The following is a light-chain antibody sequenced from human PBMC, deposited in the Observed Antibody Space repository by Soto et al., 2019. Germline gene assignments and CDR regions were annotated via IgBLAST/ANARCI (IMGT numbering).Light chain of an antibody. CDR2: DAS. J-gene: IGKJ3*01. V-gene: IGKV3-11*01. Sequence: EIVLTQSPATLSLSPGERATLSCRASQSVSSYLAWYQQKTGQAPRLLIYDASNRATGIPARFSGSGSGTDFTLTISSLEPEDFAVYDCQQRSNWPPFTFGPGTKVDIK. CDR1: QSVSSY. CDR3: QQRSNWPPFT.